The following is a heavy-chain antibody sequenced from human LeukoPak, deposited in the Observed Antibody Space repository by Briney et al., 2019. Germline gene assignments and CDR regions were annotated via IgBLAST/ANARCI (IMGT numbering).Heavy chain of an antibody. CDR3: ARTGEGGDY. D-gene: IGHD7-27*01. CDR2: IKQDGSEK. J-gene: IGHJ4*02. V-gene: IGHV3-7*01. Sequence: GSLRLSCAASGFTFNSYVMSWVRQAPGKGLEWVANIKQDGSEKYYVDSVKGRFTISRDNAKNSLYLQMNSLRAEDTAVYYCARTGEGGDYWGQGTLVTVSS. CDR1: GFTFNSYV.